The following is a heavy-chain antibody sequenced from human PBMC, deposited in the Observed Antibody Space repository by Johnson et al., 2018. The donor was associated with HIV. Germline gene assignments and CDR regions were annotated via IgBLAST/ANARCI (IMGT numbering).Heavy chain of an antibody. V-gene: IGHV3-7*01. CDR3: ARAPYNWNLGLFDAFDV. CDR2: IKQDGSEK. J-gene: IGHJ3*01. Sequence: VQLVESGGGLVQPGGSLRLSCAASGFTFSSYAMSWVRLAPGKGLEWVANIKQDGSEKYYVDSVKGRFTISRDNAKNSLFLQMNGLRAEDTAVYYCARAPYNWNLGLFDAFDVWGQGTKVTVSA. CDR1: GFTFSSYA. D-gene: IGHD1-7*01.